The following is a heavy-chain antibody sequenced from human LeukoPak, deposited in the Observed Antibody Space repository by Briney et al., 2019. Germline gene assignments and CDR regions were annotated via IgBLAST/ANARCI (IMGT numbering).Heavy chain of an antibody. CDR2: IYYSGST. V-gene: IGHV4-59*01. J-gene: IGHJ6*03. CDR3: ARGTMVRGVINRSNYYYYMDV. Sequence: SETLSLTCTVSGGSISSYYWNWIRQPPGKGLEWIGYIYYSGSTNYNPSLKSRVTISVDTSKNQFSLKLSSVTAADTAVYYCARGTMVRGVINRSNYYYYMDVWGKGTTVTISS. D-gene: IGHD3-10*01. CDR1: GGSISSYY.